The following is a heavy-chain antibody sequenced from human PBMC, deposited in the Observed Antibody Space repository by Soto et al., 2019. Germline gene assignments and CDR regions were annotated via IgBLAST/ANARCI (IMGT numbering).Heavy chain of an antibody. V-gene: IGHV3-9*01. CDR3: AKDRGLVRSYYYGMDV. J-gene: IGHJ6*04. D-gene: IGHD3-10*01. CDR2: ISWNSGSI. Sequence: EVQLVESGGGLVQPGRSLRLSCAASGFTFDDYAMHWVRQAPGKGLEWVSGISWNSGSIGYADSVKGRFTISRDNAKNFLYLQMNSLRAEDTALYYCAKDRGLVRSYYYGMDVWGKGTTVTVSS. CDR1: GFTFDDYA.